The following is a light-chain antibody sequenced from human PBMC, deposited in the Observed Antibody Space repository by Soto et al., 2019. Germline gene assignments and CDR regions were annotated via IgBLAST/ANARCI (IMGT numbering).Light chain of an antibody. J-gene: IGKJ1*01. CDR3: QQYGSSPPWT. V-gene: IGKV3D-20*01. CDR1: QSVSSSY. CDR2: DAS. Sequence: EVVLPQSPATLSLSPGERATLSCVSSQSVSSSYLAWYQQKPGLAPRLLIYDASSRATGIPDRFSGSGSGTDFTLTISRLEPEDFAVYYCQQYGSSPPWTFGQGTKVDIK.